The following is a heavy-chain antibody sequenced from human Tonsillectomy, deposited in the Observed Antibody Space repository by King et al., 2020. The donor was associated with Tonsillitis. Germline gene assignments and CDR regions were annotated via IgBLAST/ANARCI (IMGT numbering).Heavy chain of an antibody. Sequence: QLQESGPGLVKPSGTLSLTCAVSGGSISSSNWWSWVRQPPGKGLEWIGEIYHSGSTNYNPSLKSRVTITVDKSKNQFSLKLSSVTAADTAVYYCARVGGSGSQPHDDAFDIWGQGTMVTVSS. J-gene: IGHJ3*02. CDR1: GGSISSSNW. D-gene: IGHD3-10*01. CDR2: IYHSGST. V-gene: IGHV4-4*02. CDR3: ARVGGSGSQPHDDAFDI.